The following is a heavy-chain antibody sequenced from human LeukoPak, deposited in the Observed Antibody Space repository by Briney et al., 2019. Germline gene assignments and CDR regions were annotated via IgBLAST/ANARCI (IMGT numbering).Heavy chain of an antibody. CDR3: ARKGAGNIDY. CDR2: FYYSGST. CDR1: VGSNYSYY. D-gene: IGHD4-23*01. Sequence: PSETLSLTCTVSVGSNYSYYWSWLPQPQGKGLEGMGYFYYSGSTNYNPSLKSRVTISVDTSKNQSSLNLSYVTAADTAMYYCARKGAGNIDYWGQGTLVTVSS. V-gene: IGHV4-59*01. J-gene: IGHJ4*02.